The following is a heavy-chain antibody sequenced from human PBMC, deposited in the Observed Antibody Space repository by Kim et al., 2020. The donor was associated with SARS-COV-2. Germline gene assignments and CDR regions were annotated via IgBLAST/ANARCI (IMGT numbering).Heavy chain of an antibody. CDR2: INSDGSST. CDR1: GFTFSSYW. Sequence: GGSLRLSCAASGFTFSSYWMHWVRQAPWKGLVWVSRINSDGSSTSYADSVKGRFTISRDNAKNTLYLQMNSLRAEDTAVYYCARGSITAYYYGMDVWGQGTTVTVSS. V-gene: IGHV3-74*01. CDR3: ARGSITAYYYGMDV. J-gene: IGHJ6*02. D-gene: IGHD1-20*01.